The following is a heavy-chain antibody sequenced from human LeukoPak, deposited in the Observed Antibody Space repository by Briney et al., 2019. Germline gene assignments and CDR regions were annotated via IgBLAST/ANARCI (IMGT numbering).Heavy chain of an antibody. V-gene: IGHV1-24*01. CDR3: ATVVLYSGYYFDY. D-gene: IGHD5-12*01. CDR1: GYTLTELS. Sequence: GASVKVSCKVSGYTLTELSMHWVRQAPGKGLEWMGGFDPEDGATIYAQKFQGRVTMTEDTSTDTAYMELSSLRSDDTAVYYCATVVLYSGYYFDYWGQGTLVTVSS. CDR2: FDPEDGAT. J-gene: IGHJ4*02.